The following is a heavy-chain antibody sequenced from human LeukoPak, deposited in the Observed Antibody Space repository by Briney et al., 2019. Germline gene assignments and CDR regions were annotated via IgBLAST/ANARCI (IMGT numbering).Heavy chain of an antibody. CDR2: INHSGST. CDR1: GGSFSGYY. CDR3: AREVYGSGSGIHFDY. Sequence: SETLSLTCAVYGGSFSGYYWSWIRQPPGKGLEWIGEINHSGSTNYNPSLKSRVTISVDTSKNQFSLKLSSVTAADTAMYYCAREVYGSGSGIHFDYWGQGTLVTVSS. J-gene: IGHJ4*02. V-gene: IGHV4-34*01. D-gene: IGHD3-10*01.